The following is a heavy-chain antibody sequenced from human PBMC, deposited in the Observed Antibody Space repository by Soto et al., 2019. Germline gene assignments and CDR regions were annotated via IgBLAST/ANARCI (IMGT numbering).Heavy chain of an antibody. J-gene: IGHJ3*02. Sequence: GGPLRLSCAASGLTFSSYSMNWVRQAPGKGLEWVSSISSSRSYIYYADSVKGRFTISRDNAKNSLYLQMNSLRAEDTAVYYCARGPGNYDFWSGYTNAFDIWGQGTMVTVSS. CDR1: GLTFSSYS. CDR3: ARGPGNYDFWSGYTNAFDI. CDR2: ISSSRSYI. V-gene: IGHV3-21*01. D-gene: IGHD3-3*01.